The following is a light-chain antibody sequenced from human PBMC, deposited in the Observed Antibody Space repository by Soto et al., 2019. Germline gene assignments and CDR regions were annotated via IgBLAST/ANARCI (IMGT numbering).Light chain of an antibody. Sequence: EIVMTQSPATLSVSPGERATLSCRASQSVSSNLAWYQQKPGQAPRLLIYGASTRATGIPARFSGSGSGTEFTLTISSLQSEDCAVYYCQQYKNWPRTFGQGTKLEIK. J-gene: IGKJ2*01. CDR1: QSVSSN. CDR2: GAS. V-gene: IGKV3-15*01. CDR3: QQYKNWPRT.